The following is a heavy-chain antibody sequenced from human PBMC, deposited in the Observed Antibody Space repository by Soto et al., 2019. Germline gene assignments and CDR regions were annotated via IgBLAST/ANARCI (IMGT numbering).Heavy chain of an antibody. J-gene: IGHJ4*02. CDR1: GVSTASYF. CDR3: ARTEWQPAFDF. V-gene: IGHV4-59*01. CDR2: IRYTGGT. D-gene: IGHD2-2*01. Sequence: VQLQESGPGLVKPSETLSLTCSVSGVSTASYFWSWIRQAPGKGLEWIGYIRYTGGTKYNPSLESRVSISVDTSTHQFFLKLSSVTAADTAVYYCARTEWQPAFDFWGQGTLVTVSS.